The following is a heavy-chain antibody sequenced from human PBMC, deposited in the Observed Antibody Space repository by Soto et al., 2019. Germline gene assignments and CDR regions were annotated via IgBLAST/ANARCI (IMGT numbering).Heavy chain of an antibody. CDR2: IYHRGNT. V-gene: IGHV4-30-4*01. CDR1: GGSISSGDYY. Sequence: QVQLQESGPGLVKPSQTLSLTCTVSGGSISSGDYYWSWIRQPPGKGLEWIGYIYHRGNTYYNPSFKSRLIISVDTSRNQFSLNLGSVTAADTAVYYCARRDGFNLPYSDQWGQGTLVTVSS. CDR3: ARRDGFNLPYSDQ. J-gene: IGHJ4*02. D-gene: IGHD5-12*01.